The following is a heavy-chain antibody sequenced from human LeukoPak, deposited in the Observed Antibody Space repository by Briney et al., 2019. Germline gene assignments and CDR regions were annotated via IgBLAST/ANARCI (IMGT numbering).Heavy chain of an antibody. D-gene: IGHD3-10*01. CDR1: GGSISSSSYY. CDR3: ARSSTLTYYYGSGSTFY. Sequence: SETLSLTCTVSGGSISSSSYYWGWIRQPPGKGLEWIGSIYYSGSTYYNPSLKSRVTISVDTSKNQFPLKLSSVTAADTAVYYCARSSTLTYYYGSGSTFYWGQGTLVTVSS. J-gene: IGHJ4*02. V-gene: IGHV4-39*01. CDR2: IYYSGST.